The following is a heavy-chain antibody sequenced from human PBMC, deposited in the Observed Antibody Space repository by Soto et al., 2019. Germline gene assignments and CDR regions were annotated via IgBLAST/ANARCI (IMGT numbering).Heavy chain of an antibody. CDR2: ISISDSSI. V-gene: IGHV3-11*01. CDR1: GFTCSDYY. Sequence: QVQLVESGGGLVKPGGSLRLSCAASGFTCSDYYMSWIRQTPGKGLEWVSYISISDSSIYYADSVKGRFTISGDNAKNSLYLQMNSLRAEDTAVYYCARFATIFGLVIPPTVYYMDVCGKGTTVTVSS. D-gene: IGHD3-3*01. CDR3: ARFATIFGLVIPPTVYYMDV. J-gene: IGHJ6*03.